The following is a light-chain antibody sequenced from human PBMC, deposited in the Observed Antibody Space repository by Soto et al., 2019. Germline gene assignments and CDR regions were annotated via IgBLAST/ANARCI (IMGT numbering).Light chain of an antibody. Sequence: DIQMTQSPSSLSASIGDRVTITCRASQSISSYLNWYQQTPGKAPKLLIYAASTLQSGVPSRFSGRGSVSEFTLTISSLQPSDFATYYCQQSYTTTWAVGQVTKVDIK. CDR1: QSISSY. CDR2: AAS. V-gene: IGKV1-39*01. CDR3: QQSYTTTWA. J-gene: IGKJ1*01.